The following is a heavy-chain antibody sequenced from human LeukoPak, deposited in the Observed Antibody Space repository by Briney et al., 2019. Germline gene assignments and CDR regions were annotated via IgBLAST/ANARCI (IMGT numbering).Heavy chain of an antibody. Sequence: GGSLRLSCAASGFAFSSDWMHWVRQAPGKGLVWVSRINSDGSSTTYADSVKGRFTIARDNAKNTLYLQMNSLRAEDTALYYCASRWWYFDLWGRGTLVTVSS. D-gene: IGHD6-13*01. CDR3: ASRWWYFDL. CDR2: INSDGSST. CDR1: GFAFSSDW. J-gene: IGHJ2*01. V-gene: IGHV3-74*03.